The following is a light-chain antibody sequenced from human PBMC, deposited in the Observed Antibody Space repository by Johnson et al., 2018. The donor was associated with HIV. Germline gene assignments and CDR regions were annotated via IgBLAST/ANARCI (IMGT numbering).Light chain of an antibody. CDR1: SSNIGNNY. V-gene: IGLV1-51*01. J-gene: IGLJ1*01. CDR2: DNN. Sequence: SVLTQPPSVSAAPGQKVTISCSGSSSNIGNNYVSWYQQLPGTAPKLLIYDNNKRPSGIPDRISGSKSGTSATLGITGLQTGDEADYYCGTWDSSLSAGVFGTVTKLTVL. CDR3: GTWDSSLSAGV.